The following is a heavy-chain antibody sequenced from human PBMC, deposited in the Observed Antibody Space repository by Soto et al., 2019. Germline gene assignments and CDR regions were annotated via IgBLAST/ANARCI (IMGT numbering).Heavy chain of an antibody. Sequence: QVQLVESGGGVVQPGRSLRLSCAASGFTFSSYAMHWVRQAPGKGLEWVAVIAYDGRNKYYADSVKGRFPISRDNSKNTLDLQMNSRRIEDTAVYYCARELYRVFDYWGQGTLVTVSS. V-gene: IGHV3-30*04. CDR2: IAYDGRNK. D-gene: IGHD3-16*02. CDR1: GFTFSSYA. CDR3: ARELYRVFDY. J-gene: IGHJ4*02.